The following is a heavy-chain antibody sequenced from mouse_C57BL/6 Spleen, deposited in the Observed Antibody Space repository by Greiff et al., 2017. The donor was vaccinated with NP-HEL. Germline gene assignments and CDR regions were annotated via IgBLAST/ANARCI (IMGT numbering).Heavy chain of an antibody. CDR1: GYTFTGYW. Sequence: LVESGAELMKPGASVKLSCKATGYTFTGYWIEWVKQRPGPGLEWIGEILPGSGSTNYNEKFKGKATFTADTSSNTAYMQLSSLTTEDSAIYYCARRIDYSYYDGSSYEEAMDYWGQGTSVTVSS. J-gene: IGHJ4*01. CDR2: ILPGSGST. D-gene: IGHD1-1*01. V-gene: IGHV1-9*01. CDR3: ARRIDYSYYDGSSYEEAMDY.